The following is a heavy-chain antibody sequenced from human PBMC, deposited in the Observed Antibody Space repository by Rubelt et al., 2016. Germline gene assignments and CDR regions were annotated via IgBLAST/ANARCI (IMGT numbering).Heavy chain of an antibody. J-gene: IGHJ4*02. CDR2: ISDSGGSTYYSGGST. V-gene: IGHV3-23*04. CDR1: GFTFSSYS. D-gene: IGHD2-15*01. Sequence: QLGMRGGGLVQPGGSLRLSCAASGFTFSSYSMNWVRQAPGKGLEWVSAISDSGGSTYYSGGSTYYADSVKGRFTISSDNSKNTLSLQMNSLRAEDTAIYYCAKSGCSGGSCYFYYFDSWGQGTLVTVSS. CDR3: AKSGCSGGSCYFYYFDS.